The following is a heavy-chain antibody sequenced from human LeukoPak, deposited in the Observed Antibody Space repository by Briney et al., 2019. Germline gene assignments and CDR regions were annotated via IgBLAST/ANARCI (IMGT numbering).Heavy chain of an antibody. J-gene: IGHJ4*02. D-gene: IGHD3-3*02. CDR1: GFTFGDYA. V-gene: IGHV3-49*04. CDR3: SRVLAETLAFDY. Sequence: PGGSLRLSCTTSGFTFGDYAMSWVRQAPGKGLEWVGFIRSKAYGATTEYAASVKGRFTISRDDSKSIAYLQMYSLKTEDTAVYYCSRVLAETLAFDYWVQGTLITVSS. CDR2: IRSKAYGATT.